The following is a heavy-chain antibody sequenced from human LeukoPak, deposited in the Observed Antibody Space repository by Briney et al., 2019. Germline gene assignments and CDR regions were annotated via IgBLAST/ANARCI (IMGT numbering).Heavy chain of an antibody. J-gene: IGHJ5*01. CDR3: ARHLSTVGRRPNNVLLWFGET. D-gene: IGHD3-10*01. CDR1: GDSISNSNYF. CDR2: MSYRGST. Sequence: SETLSLTCTVSGDSISNSNYFWGWIRQPPGKGLEWIGGMSYRGSTYYNPSLKSRVTMSVDASNKQFSLKLSSVTATDTAVYYCARHLSTVGRRPNNVLLWFGETWGEGTLVTVSS. V-gene: IGHV4-39*01.